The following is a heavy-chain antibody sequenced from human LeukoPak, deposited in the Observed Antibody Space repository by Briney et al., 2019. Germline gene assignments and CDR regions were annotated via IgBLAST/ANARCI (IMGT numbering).Heavy chain of an antibody. V-gene: IGHV3-30*02. CDR1: GFTFSSYG. D-gene: IGHD3-10*01. Sequence: GGSLRLSCAASGFTFSSYGMHWVRQAPGKGLEWVAFIRYDGSNKYYADSVKGRFTISRDNSKNTLYLQMNSLRAEDTAVYYCAKGPVITMVRGGFDYWGQGTLVTVSS. CDR2: IRYDGSNK. J-gene: IGHJ4*02. CDR3: AKGPVITMVRGGFDY.